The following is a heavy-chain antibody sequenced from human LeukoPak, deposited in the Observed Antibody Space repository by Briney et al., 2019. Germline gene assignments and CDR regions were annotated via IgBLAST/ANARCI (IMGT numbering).Heavy chain of an antibody. CDR3: ATGGGSILVPATTGSGYFDY. Sequence: GGSLRLSCAASGFTFSSYAMSWVRQAPGEGLEWVAAISGSDGTTYYADSVKGRFTISRDNSKNTLYLQMNSLRVEDTAVYYCATGGGSILVPATTGSGYFDYWGQGTLVTVSA. CDR1: GFTFSSYA. J-gene: IGHJ4*02. CDR2: ISGSDGTT. V-gene: IGHV3-23*01. D-gene: IGHD2-2*01.